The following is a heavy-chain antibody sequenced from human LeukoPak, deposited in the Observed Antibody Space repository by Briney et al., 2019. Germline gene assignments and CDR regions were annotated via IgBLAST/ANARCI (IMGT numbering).Heavy chain of an antibody. Sequence: GGSLRLSCAASGFSFTTYWMSWVRQAPGKGLEWVANINQGGSQKYSVDSVKGRFAISRDNAKSSLYLQMNSLRAEDTAMYYCARIGYTSSGFDYWGQGTLVTVSS. CDR2: INQGGSQK. CDR1: GFSFTTYW. V-gene: IGHV3-7*01. D-gene: IGHD2-2*02. CDR3: ARIGYTSSGFDY. J-gene: IGHJ4*02.